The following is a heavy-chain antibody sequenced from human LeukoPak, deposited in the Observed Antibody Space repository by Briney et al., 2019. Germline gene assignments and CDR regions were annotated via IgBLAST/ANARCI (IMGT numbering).Heavy chain of an antibody. CDR3: ATESVELATIPLGY. CDR1: GFTFSSYE. D-gene: IGHD5-24*01. Sequence: PGGSLRLSCAASGFTFSSYEMNWVRQAPGKGLEWVSYISSSGSTIYYADSVKGRFTISRDNAKNSLSLQMNSLRADDTAVYYCATESVELATIPLGYWGQGTLVTVSS. J-gene: IGHJ4*02. CDR2: ISSSGSTI. V-gene: IGHV3-48*03.